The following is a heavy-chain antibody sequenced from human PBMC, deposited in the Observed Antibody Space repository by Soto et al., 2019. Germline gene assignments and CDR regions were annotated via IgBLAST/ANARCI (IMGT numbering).Heavy chain of an antibody. J-gene: IGHJ6*03. CDR2: IWYDGSNK. CDR3: ARDRGITIFGVVIIPPYYYYYYMDV. Sequence: GGSLRLSCAASGFTFSSYGMHWVRQAPGKGLEWVAVIWYDGSNKYYADSVKGRFTISRDNSKNTLYLQMNSLRAEDTAVYYCARDRGITIFGVVIIPPYYYYYYMDVWGKGTTVTVSS. D-gene: IGHD3-3*01. CDR1: GFTFSSYG. V-gene: IGHV3-33*01.